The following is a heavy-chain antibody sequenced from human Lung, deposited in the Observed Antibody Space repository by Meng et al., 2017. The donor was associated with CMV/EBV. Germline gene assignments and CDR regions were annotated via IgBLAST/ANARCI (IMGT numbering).Heavy chain of an antibody. D-gene: IGHD3-3*01. CDR3: ARVTIFGAYGMDV. V-gene: IGHV1-69*05. J-gene: IGHJ6*02. CDR2: IIPIFGTA. CDR1: GGTFSSYA. Sequence: SVKVSCKASGGTFSSYAISWVRQAPGRGLEWMGGIIPIFGTANYAQKFQGRVTITTDESTSTAYMELSSLRSEDTAVYYCARVTIFGAYGMDVWGQGTTVTVSS.